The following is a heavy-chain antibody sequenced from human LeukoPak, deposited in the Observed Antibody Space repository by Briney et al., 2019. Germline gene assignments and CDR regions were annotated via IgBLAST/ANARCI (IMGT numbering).Heavy chain of an antibody. CDR1: GFTFSSYG. Sequence: GGSLRPSCAASGFTFSSYGMHWVRQAPGKGLEWVAFIRYDGSNKYYADSVKGRFTISRDNSKNTLYLQMNSLRAEDTAVYYCAKVDSSGYYSFDYWGQGTLVTVSS. J-gene: IGHJ4*02. V-gene: IGHV3-30*02. D-gene: IGHD3-22*01. CDR2: IRYDGSNK. CDR3: AKVDSSGYYSFDY.